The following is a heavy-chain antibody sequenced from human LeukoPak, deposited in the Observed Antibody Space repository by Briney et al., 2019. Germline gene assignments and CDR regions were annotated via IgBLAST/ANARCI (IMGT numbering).Heavy chain of an antibody. CDR2: IYYSGST. Sequence: SETLSLTCTVSGGSISSGGYYWSWIRQHPGKGLEWVGYIYYSGSTYYNPSLKSRVTISVDTSKNQFSLKLSSVTAADTAVYYCASTPGIAARPYYFDYWGQGTLVTVSS. D-gene: IGHD6-6*01. CDR1: GGSISSGGYY. J-gene: IGHJ4*02. CDR3: ASTPGIAARPYYFDY. V-gene: IGHV4-31*03.